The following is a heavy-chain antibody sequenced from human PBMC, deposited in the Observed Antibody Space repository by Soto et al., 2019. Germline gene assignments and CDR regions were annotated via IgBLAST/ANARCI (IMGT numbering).Heavy chain of an antibody. CDR2: VYSSGST. CDR1: GDSVSSDNYY. V-gene: IGHV4-61*01. D-gene: IGHD5-18*01. Sequence: QVQLQESGPGLVKPSETLSLTCTVSGDSVSSDNYYWTWIRQPPGKGLEWIGYVYSSGSTNYNPPLKSRVTISVDTSSNQFSLKLTSVTAADTAMYFCARDIRGYSRAFDFWGQGTLVTVSS. CDR3: ARDIRGYSRAFDF. J-gene: IGHJ4*02.